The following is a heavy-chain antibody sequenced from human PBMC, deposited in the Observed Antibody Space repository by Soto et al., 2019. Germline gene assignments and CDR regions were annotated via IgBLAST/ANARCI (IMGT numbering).Heavy chain of an antibody. CDR1: GYTFTSYY. D-gene: IGHD4-17*01. Sequence: ASMKVSCKASGYTFTSYYMPWVRQAPGQGLEWMGIINPSGGSTSYAQKFQGRVTMTRDTSTSTVYMELSSLRSEDTAVYYCARATTVTTFLPAYYFDYWGQGTLVTVSS. CDR2: INPSGGST. V-gene: IGHV1-46*03. J-gene: IGHJ4*02. CDR3: ARATTVTTFLPAYYFDY.